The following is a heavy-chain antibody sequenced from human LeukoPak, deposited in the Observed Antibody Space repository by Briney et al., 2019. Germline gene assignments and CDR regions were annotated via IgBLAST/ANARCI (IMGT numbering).Heavy chain of an antibody. CDR3: ARAGSSGWVDWFDP. D-gene: IGHD3-22*01. CDR2: IYSSGNT. Sequence: ASETLSLTCTVSGGSISNYFWSWIRQPAGKGLEWLGRIYSSGNTNYNPSLKSRVTMSVDTSKNQFSLKLSSVTAADTAVYYCARAGSSGWVDWFDPWGQGTLVTVSS. J-gene: IGHJ5*02. V-gene: IGHV4-4*07. CDR1: GGSISNYF.